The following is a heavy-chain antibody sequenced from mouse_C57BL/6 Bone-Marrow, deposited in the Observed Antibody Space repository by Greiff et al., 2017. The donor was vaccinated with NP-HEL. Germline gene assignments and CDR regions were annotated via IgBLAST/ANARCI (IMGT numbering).Heavy chain of an antibody. CDR1: GYSITSGYY. CDR2: ISYDGSN. J-gene: IGHJ3*01. D-gene: IGHD2-3*01. CDR3: ARGGGYYSAWFAY. Sequence: VQLKESGPGLVKPSQSLSLTCSVTGYSITSGYYWNWIRQFPGNKLEWMGYISYDGSNNYNPSLKNRISITRDTSKNQFFLKLNSVTTEDTATYYCARGGGYYSAWFAYWGQGTLVTVSA. V-gene: IGHV3-6*01.